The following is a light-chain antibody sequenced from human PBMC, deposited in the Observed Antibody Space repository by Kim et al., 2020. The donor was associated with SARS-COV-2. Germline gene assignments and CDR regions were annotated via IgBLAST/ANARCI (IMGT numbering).Light chain of an antibody. CDR3: QQRSSWPPWT. V-gene: IGKV3-11*01. CDR2: DAS. J-gene: IGKJ1*01. Sequence: EIVLTQSPASLSLSPGERATLSCRASQSVSNYLAWYQQKPGQAPRLLIYDASNRATGIAARFSGSGSGTDFTLTINSLEPEDFAVYYCQQRSSWPPWTFGQGTKVDIK. CDR1: QSVSNY.